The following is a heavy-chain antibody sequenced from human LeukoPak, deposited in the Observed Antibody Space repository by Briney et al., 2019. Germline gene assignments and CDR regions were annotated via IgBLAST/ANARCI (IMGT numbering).Heavy chain of an antibody. Sequence: GGSLRLSCAASGFTLSSYAMSWVRQAPGKGLEWVSGISGSGASTYYADPVKGRFTISRDNSKNTLYLQMNSLRAEDTAVYSCAKETDYNYIYYFDYWGQGTLVTVSS. CDR2: ISGSGAST. CDR3: AKETDYNYIYYFDY. D-gene: IGHD5-24*01. J-gene: IGHJ4*02. V-gene: IGHV3-23*01. CDR1: GFTLSSYA.